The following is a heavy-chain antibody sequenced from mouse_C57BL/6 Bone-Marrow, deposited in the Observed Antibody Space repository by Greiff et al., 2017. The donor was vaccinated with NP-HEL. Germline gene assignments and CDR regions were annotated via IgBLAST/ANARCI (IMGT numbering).Heavy chain of an antibody. CDR3: ARSYYYGSYFDY. CDR2: ISSGSSTI. CDR1: GFTFSDYG. V-gene: IGHV5-17*01. Sequence: EVQRVESGGGLVKPGGSLKLSCAASGFTFSDYGMHWVRQAPEKGLEWVAYISSGSSTIYYADTVKGRFTISSDNTKNTLFLQMTSLRSEDTAMYYCARSYYYGSYFDYWGQGATLTVSS. J-gene: IGHJ2*01. D-gene: IGHD1-1*01.